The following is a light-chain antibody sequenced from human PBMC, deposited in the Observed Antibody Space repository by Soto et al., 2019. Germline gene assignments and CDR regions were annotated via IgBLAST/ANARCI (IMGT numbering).Light chain of an antibody. J-gene: IGLJ3*02. CDR2: DVS. V-gene: IGLV2-14*03. CDR3: NSYTSTNTPV. Sequence: QSALTQPASVSGSPGQSITISCTGTSSDVGAYNYVSWYQHHPGKAPKLILYDVSNRPSGASTRFSGSKSGNTASLTISGLQAEDEADYYCNSYTSTNTPVFGGGTKLTVL. CDR1: SSDVGAYNY.